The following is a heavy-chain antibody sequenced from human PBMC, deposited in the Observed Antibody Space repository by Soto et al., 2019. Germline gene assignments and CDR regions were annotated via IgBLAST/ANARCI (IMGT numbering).Heavy chain of an antibody. J-gene: IGHJ4*02. D-gene: IGHD3-9*01. CDR1: GFTFSSYA. V-gene: IGHV3-23*01. CDR3: AKAYRLLRYFDWLVDY. CDR2: ISGSGGST. Sequence: GGSLRLSCAASGFTFSSYAMSWVRQAPGKGLEWVSAISGSGGSTYYADSVKGRFTISRDNSKNTLYLQMNSLRAEDTAVYYCAKAYRLLRYFDWLVDYWGQGTLVTVSS.